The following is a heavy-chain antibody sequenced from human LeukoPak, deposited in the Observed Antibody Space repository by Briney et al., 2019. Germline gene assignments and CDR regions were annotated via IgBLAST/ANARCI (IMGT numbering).Heavy chain of an antibody. J-gene: IGHJ4*02. CDR3: ARASAYSSSWAYFDY. CDR1: GGSVSSGGYY. D-gene: IGHD6-13*01. Sequence: SETLSLTCTVSGGSVSSGGYYWSWIRQPPGKRLEWIGYIYYSGSTNYNPSLKSRVTISVDTSKNQFSLKLSSVTAADTAVYYCARASAYSSSWAYFDYWGQGTLVTVSS. CDR2: IYYSGST. V-gene: IGHV4-61*08.